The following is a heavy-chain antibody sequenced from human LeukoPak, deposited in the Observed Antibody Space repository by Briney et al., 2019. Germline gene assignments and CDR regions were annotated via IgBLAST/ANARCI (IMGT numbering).Heavy chain of an antibody. J-gene: IGHJ4*02. CDR1: GYSFTSYA. D-gene: IGHD3-10*01. CDR2: ISAYNGNT. CDR3: ARDLVRGAKDY. Sequence: WASVKVSCKASGYSFTSYAISWVRQAPGQGLEWMGWISAYNGNTNYAQKFQGRVTMTTDTSTSTAYMELRSLRSDDAAMYYCARDLVRGAKDYWGQGTLVTVSS. V-gene: IGHV1-18*01.